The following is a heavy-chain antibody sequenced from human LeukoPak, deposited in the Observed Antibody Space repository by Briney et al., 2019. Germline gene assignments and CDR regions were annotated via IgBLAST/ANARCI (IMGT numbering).Heavy chain of an antibody. J-gene: IGHJ6*03. CDR1: GGSISSSSYY. CDR2: IYYSGST. D-gene: IGHD1-26*01. V-gene: IGHV4-39*07. Sequence: SETLSLTCTVSGGSISSSSYYWGWIRQPPGKGLEWIGSIYYSGSTYYNPSLKSRVTISVDTSKNQFSLKLSSVTSADTAVYYCARVVGATYLYYYYMDVWGKGTTVTVSS. CDR3: ARVVGATYLYYYYMDV.